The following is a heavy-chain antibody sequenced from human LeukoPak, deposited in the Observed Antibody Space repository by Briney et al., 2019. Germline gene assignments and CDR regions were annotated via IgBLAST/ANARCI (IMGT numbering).Heavy chain of an antibody. CDR2: IYHSGAT. Sequence: PSGTLSLTCAVSDGSITISNWWNWVRQPPGKGLEWIGEIYHSGATNYSPSLKSRVPISVDTSKNQFSLKLSSVTAADTAVYYCARVGSRWYGYPSPIDYWGQGTLVTVSS. CDR3: ARVGSRWYGYPSPIDY. D-gene: IGHD6-13*01. J-gene: IGHJ4*02. CDR1: DGSITISNW. V-gene: IGHV4-4*02.